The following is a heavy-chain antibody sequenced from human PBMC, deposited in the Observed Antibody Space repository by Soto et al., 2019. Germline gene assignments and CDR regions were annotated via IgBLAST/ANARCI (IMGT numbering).Heavy chain of an antibody. J-gene: IGHJ4*02. CDR3: AHSASGAPSY. D-gene: IGHD7-27*01. CDR2: IYWDDDK. V-gene: IGHV2-5*02. Sequence: GLDLEWLALIYWDDDKRYSPSLKSRLTITKDTSKNQVVLTMTNMDPVDTATYYCAHSASGAPSYWGQGTLVTVSS.